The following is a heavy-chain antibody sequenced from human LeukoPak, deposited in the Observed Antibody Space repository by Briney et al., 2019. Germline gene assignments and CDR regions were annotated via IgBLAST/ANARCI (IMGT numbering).Heavy chain of an antibody. CDR2: INHSGST. J-gene: IGHJ6*03. CDR3: ARGGPYSSSLYYYYYMDV. Sequence: SETLSLTCAVYGGSFSGYYWSWIRQPPGKGLEWIGEINHSGSTNYNPSLKSRVTLSVDTSKNQFSLKLSSVTAADTAVYYCARGGPYSSSLYYYYYMDVWGKGTTVTVSS. D-gene: IGHD6-6*01. V-gene: IGHV4-34*01. CDR1: GGSFSGYY.